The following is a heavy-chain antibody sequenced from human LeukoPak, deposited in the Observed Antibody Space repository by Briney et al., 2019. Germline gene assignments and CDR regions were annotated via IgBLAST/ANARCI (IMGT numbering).Heavy chain of an antibody. D-gene: IGHD4-17*01. J-gene: IGHJ6*02. CDR2: INHSGST. CDR1: GGSFIGYY. V-gene: IGHV4-34*01. Sequence: SETLSLTCVVHGGSFIGYYWSWIRQTPGKGLEWIGEINHSGSTNYNPSLKSRVSMSADTSNNQLSLNVTSVTAADAAVYYCARGRGRVTTFKDYYFDLDVWGQGTTVTVSS. CDR3: ARGRGRVTTFKDYYFDLDV.